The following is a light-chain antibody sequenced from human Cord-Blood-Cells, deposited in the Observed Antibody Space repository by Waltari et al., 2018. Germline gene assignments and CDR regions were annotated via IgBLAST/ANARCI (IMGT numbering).Light chain of an antibody. J-gene: IGKJ2*01. CDR1: QSVSSSY. CDR3: QQYGSSPYT. CDR2: GAS. V-gene: IGKV3-20*01. Sequence: EIVLTQSPGTLSLSPGERDTLSCRASQSVSSSYLAWYKQKPGQAPRLLIYGASSRATGIPDRFSGSGSGTDFTLTISRLEPEEFAVYYCQQYGSSPYTFGQGTKLEIK.